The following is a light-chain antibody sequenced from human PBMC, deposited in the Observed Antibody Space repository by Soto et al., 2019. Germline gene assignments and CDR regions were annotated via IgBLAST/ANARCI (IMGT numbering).Light chain of an antibody. CDR3: QQRNDWVT. CDR2: DAS. Sequence: EIVLTQSPATLSLSPGERATLSCRASQSIRNYLAWYQQKPGQAPRLLIYDASNRATGIPPRFSGSGSGTDFILTISSLEPEGSGVYYCQQRNDWVTFGGGTKVEIK. CDR1: QSIRNY. J-gene: IGKJ4*01. V-gene: IGKV3-11*01.